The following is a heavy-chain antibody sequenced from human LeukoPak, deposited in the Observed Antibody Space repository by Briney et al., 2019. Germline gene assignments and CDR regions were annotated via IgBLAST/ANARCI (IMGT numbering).Heavy chain of an antibody. CDR2: IKQDGSER. D-gene: IGHD3-3*01. CDR3: ASDGGPFDN. CDR1: GLTFSSYW. J-gene: IGHJ4*02. V-gene: IGHV3-7*01. Sequence: PGGSLRLSCAASGLTFSSYWMSWARQPPGKGLEWVANIKQDGSERYYVDSVRGRFTISRDNAKKSLYLQMNGLRADDTALYYCASDGGPFDNWGQGTLVTVSS.